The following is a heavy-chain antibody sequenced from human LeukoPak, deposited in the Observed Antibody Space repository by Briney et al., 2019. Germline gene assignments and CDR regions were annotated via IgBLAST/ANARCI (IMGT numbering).Heavy chain of an antibody. CDR2: ICPGDSDT. CDR3: ARHTTVGGSLRFDY. V-gene: IGHV5-51*01. D-gene: IGHD4-23*01. Sequence: ESPAISCKGSGYGFSSYWIGWVPQMPGKGLEYMGIICPGDSDTRYSQSFQGQVTISADKSITTAYLQWSSLKASDTAMYYCARHTTVGGSLRFDYWGQGTLVTVSS. CDR1: GYGFSSYW. J-gene: IGHJ4*02.